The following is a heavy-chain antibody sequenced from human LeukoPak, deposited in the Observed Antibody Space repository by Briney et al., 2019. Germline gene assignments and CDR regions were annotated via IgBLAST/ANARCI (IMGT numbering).Heavy chain of an antibody. Sequence: GGSLRLSCAASGFTFSSYEMNWVRQAPGKGLEWVSAISGSGGSTYYADSVKGRFTISRDNSNNTLYLQMNSLRAEDTAVYYCAKDGVITMVRGANFDYWGQGTLVTVSS. CDR3: AKDGVITMVRGANFDY. J-gene: IGHJ4*02. D-gene: IGHD3-10*01. CDR1: GFTFSSYE. V-gene: IGHV3-23*01. CDR2: ISGSGGST.